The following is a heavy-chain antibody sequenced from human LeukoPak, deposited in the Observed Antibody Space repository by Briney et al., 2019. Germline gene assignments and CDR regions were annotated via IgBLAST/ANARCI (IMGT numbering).Heavy chain of an antibody. CDR3: ARPSGLLDSHDAFDI. J-gene: IGHJ3*02. Sequence: ASVKVSCKASGYTFIGYYIHWVRQAPGQGLEWMGWINPNSGGTNYAQKFQGRVTMTRDTSISTAYMELSSLRSDDTAVYYCARPSGLLDSHDAFDIWGQGTMVTVSS. V-gene: IGHV1-2*02. D-gene: IGHD1-26*01. CDR1: GYTFIGYY. CDR2: INPNSGGT.